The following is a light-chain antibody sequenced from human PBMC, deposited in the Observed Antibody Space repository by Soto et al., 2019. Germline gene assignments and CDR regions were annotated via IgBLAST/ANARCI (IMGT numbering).Light chain of an antibody. CDR1: TSDVGGYNH. V-gene: IGLV2-8*01. Sequence: QSALTQPPSASGSPGQSVTISCTGTTSDVGGYNHVSWYQLHPGKVPKLIISEVNKRPSGVPDRFSGSKSGSTASLTVSGLQAEDEADYFCSSYAGSKNFILFGGGTKLTVL. CDR3: SSYAGSKNFIL. CDR2: EVN. J-gene: IGLJ2*01.